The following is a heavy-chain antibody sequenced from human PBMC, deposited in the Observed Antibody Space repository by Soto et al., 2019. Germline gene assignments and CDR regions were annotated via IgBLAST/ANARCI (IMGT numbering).Heavy chain of an antibody. CDR3: ARNAWLHYYYGMDV. Sequence: QVQMQESGPGLVKPSQTLSLTCTVSGGSISSGGYYWSWIRQHQGKGLEWIGYIYYSGSTYYNPSLESRVTISVDTSKNQFSLKLSSVTAADTAVYYCARNAWLHYYYGMDVWGQGTTVTVSS. J-gene: IGHJ6*02. CDR1: GGSISSGGYY. V-gene: IGHV4-31*03. D-gene: IGHD3-10*01. CDR2: IYYSGST.